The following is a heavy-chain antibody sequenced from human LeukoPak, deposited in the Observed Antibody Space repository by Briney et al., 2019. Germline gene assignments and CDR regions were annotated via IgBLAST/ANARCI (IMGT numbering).Heavy chain of an antibody. CDR1: GGSISSYY. D-gene: IGHD2-15*01. Sequence: SETLSLTCTVSGGSISSYYWSWIRQPPGKGLEWIGYIYYSGSTNYNPSLKSRVTISVDTSKNQFSLKLSSVTAADTAVYYCARDSGYCSGGTCGGMDVWGQGTTVTVSS. CDR2: IYYSGST. J-gene: IGHJ6*02. V-gene: IGHV4-59*12. CDR3: ARDSGYCSGGTCGGMDV.